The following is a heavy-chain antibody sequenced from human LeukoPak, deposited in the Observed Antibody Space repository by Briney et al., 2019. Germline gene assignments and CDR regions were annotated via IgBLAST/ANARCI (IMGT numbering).Heavy chain of an antibody. CDR2: IKQDGSEK. J-gene: IGHJ4*02. CDR1: GLTFSSYW. V-gene: IGHV3-7*01. Sequence: GGSLRLSCAASGLTFSSYWMSWVRQAPGKGLEWVAHIKQDGSEKYYVDSVKGRFTISRDNAKNSLYLQMNSLRAEDTAVYYCARDSSGWYVDYYFDYWGQGTLVTVSS. D-gene: IGHD6-19*01. CDR3: ARDSSGWYVDYYFDY.